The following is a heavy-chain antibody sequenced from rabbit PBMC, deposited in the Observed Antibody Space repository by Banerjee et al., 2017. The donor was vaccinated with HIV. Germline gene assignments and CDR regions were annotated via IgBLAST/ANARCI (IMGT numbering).Heavy chain of an antibody. Sequence: GGGRDQPGCSLKLACKASGFTISSKYWMCWVRQAPEKGLEWIGCIRTSDLRTYYASWVNGRFTISSDTAQNSKAPQPTELSALALHAYLRARYHACARDGYGSRGPGTLVTVS. CDR2: IRTSDLRT. D-gene: IGHD6-1*01. CDR1: GFTISSKYW. CDR3: ARYHACARDGYGS. V-gene: IGHV1S47*01. J-gene: IGHJ2*01.